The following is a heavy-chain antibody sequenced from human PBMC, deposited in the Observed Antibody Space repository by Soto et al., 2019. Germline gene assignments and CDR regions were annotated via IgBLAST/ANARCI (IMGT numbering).Heavy chain of an antibody. J-gene: IGHJ3*02. CDR2: IWYDGSNK. Sequence: QVQLVESGGGVVQPGRSLRLSCAASGFTFSSYGMHWVRQAPGKGLEWVAVIWYDGSNKYYADSVKGRFTISRDNSKNTLYLQMNSLRAEDTAVYYCANWTNCSGGSCYPNDAFDIWGQGTMVTVSS. D-gene: IGHD2-15*01. V-gene: IGHV3-33*06. CDR3: ANWTNCSGGSCYPNDAFDI. CDR1: GFTFSSYG.